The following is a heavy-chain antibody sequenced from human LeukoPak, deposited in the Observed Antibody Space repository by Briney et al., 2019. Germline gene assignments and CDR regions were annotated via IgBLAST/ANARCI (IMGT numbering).Heavy chain of an antibody. V-gene: IGHV3-53*05. D-gene: IGHD3-16*02. CDR2: IYSGGST. CDR1: GFTVSSNY. J-gene: IGHJ5*02. CDR3: ARDNSVGDIAWWFDP. Sequence: GGSLRLSCAASGFTVSSNYMSWVRQAPGKGLEWVSVIYSGGSTYYADSVKGRFTISRDNSKNTLYLQMNSLRSEDTAVYYCARDNSVGDIAWWFDPWGQGTLVTVSS.